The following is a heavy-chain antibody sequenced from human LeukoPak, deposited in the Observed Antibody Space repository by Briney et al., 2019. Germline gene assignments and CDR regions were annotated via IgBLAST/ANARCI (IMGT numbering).Heavy chain of an antibody. Sequence: ASVKVSCKASGYTFTSYYMHWVRQAPGQGLEWMGIINPSGGSTSYAQKFQGRVTMTRDMSTSTVYMELSSLRSEDTAVYYCAAINFRGAAAFDYWGQGTLVTVSS. CDR1: GYTFTSYY. CDR3: AAINFRGAAAFDY. J-gene: IGHJ4*02. CDR2: INPSGGST. D-gene: IGHD2/OR15-2a*01. V-gene: IGHV1-46*03.